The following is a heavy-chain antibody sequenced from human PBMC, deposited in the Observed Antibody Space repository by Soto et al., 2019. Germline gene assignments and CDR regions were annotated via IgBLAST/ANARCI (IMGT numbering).Heavy chain of an antibody. V-gene: IGHV3-15*01. CDR3: TTGIYYDILTGYHNVAY. CDR2: IKSKTDGGTA. D-gene: IGHD3-9*01. J-gene: IGHJ4*02. CDR1: GFTLSHPW. Sequence: NPGGSLRLSCVASGFTLSHPWMTWVRQAAGKGLEWVGRIKSKTDGGTADYAAPVKGRATISRDDSKNTVYLQMNSLKTEDTAVYYCTTGIYYDILTGYHNVAYWGQGALVTVSS.